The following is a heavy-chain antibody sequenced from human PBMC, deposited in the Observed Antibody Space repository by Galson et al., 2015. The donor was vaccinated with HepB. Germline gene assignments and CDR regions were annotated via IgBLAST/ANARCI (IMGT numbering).Heavy chain of an antibody. D-gene: IGHD6-6*01. J-gene: IGHJ4*02. CDR3: ARDQGSSSSFFDT. CDR1: GFTFGNYG. Sequence: SLRLSCAASGFTFGNYGMHWVRQAPGKGLEWVAVLWSDGSNEFYIDSVKGRFTISRDNSNNMLYLQMNSLRAEDTAHYYCARDQGSSSSFFDTWGQGTLVTVSS. V-gene: IGHV3-33*01. CDR2: LWSDGSNE.